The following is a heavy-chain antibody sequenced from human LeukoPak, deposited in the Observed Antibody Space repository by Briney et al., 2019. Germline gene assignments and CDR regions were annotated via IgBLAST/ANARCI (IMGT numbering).Heavy chain of an antibody. J-gene: IGHJ5*02. V-gene: IGHV3-23*01. CDR2: IRPSGDNT. D-gene: IGHD6-19*01. CDR3: TRVAGWHWFDP. CDR1: GFTFSSYD. Sequence: GGSLRLSCAASGFTFSSYDMTWIRQAPGRGLEWGSSIRPSGDNTYYGDSVKGRFTISRDNSKNTVYLQMNNMRVDDTAVYYCTRVAGWHWFDPWGQGTLVTVSS.